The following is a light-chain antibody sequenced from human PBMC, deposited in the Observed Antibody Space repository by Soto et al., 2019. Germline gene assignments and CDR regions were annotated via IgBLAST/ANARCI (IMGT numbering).Light chain of an antibody. J-gene: IGKJ3*01. CDR3: QQCVIWPLFT. V-gene: IGKV3D-15*01. CDR1: QSVSTN. CDR2: GAS. Sequence: EIVMTQSPATLSVSPGERATLSCRASQSVSTNFAWYQQKPGQAPRLLIYGASTRATGIADRFSGGGSGTDFTLTISRLEPEDFAVYYCQQCVIWPLFTFGPGTKVDI.